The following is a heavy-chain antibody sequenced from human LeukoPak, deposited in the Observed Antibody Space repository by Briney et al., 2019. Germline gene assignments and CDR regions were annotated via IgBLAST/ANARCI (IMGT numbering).Heavy chain of an antibody. CDR2: ISGSGGST. J-gene: IGHJ4*02. D-gene: IGHD6-19*01. CDR1: GFTFRSYG. CDR3: AKMSGWYLGAFDY. Sequence: GGPLRLSCAASGFTFRSYGMSWVRQAPGKGLEWVSVISGSGGSTYYADSVKGRFTISRDNSKNTLYLQMNSLRAEDTAVYYCAKMSGWYLGAFDYWGQGTLVTVSS. V-gene: IGHV3-23*01.